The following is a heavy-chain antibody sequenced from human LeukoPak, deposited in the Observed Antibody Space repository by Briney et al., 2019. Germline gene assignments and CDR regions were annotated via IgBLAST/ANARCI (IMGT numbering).Heavy chain of an antibody. V-gene: IGHV3-33*01. CDR2: IWYDGSNK. CDR3: ARELSPVVKYYFEY. D-gene: IGHD3-22*01. Sequence: PGRSLRLSCAASGFTFSSYGIHWVPQAPGKGLECVAVIWYDGSNKYYADSVKGRFTISRDNSKNTLYLQMNSLRAEDTALYYCARELSPVVKYYFEYWGQGGLVSV. CDR1: GFTFSSYG. J-gene: IGHJ4*02.